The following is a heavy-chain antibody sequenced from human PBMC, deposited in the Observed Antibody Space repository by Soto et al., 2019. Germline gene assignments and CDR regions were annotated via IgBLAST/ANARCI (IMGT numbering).Heavy chain of an antibody. D-gene: IGHD1-26*01. Sequence: QLQLQESGPGLVKPSETLSLTCTVSGGSISSYSWSWIRQPPGKGLEWIGYIFYSGSTNYNPSLKSRVTISVDSSKKQLSLKLSSMTAADTAFYYCARDSTTYGMDVWGQGTTVTVSS. J-gene: IGHJ6*02. CDR3: ARDSTTYGMDV. V-gene: IGHV4-59*01. CDR2: IFYSGST. CDR1: GGSISSYS.